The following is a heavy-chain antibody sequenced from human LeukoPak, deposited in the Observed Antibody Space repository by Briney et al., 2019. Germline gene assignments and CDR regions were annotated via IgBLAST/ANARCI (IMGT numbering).Heavy chain of an antibody. Sequence: PSETLSLTCAVYGGSFSGYYWSWIRQPPGKGLEWIGEINHSGSTNYNPSLKSRVTISVDTSKNQFSLKLSSVTAADTAVYYCAKTRGTYGMDVWGKGPTVTVS. CDR1: GGSFSGYY. D-gene: IGHD4-23*01. CDR2: INHSGST. CDR3: AKTRGTYGMDV. J-gene: IGHJ6*04. V-gene: IGHV4-34*01.